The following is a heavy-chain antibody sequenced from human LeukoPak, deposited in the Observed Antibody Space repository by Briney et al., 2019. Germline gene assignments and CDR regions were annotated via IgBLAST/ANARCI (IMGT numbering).Heavy chain of an antibody. Sequence: GGSLRLSCAASGFTFSSYSMMWVRQAPGKGLEWVSYISSSSTTIHYADSVKGRFTISRDNAKNSVYLQMNSLRAEDTAVYYCAREGARWEPSFSAFDIWGQGTMVTVSS. V-gene: IGHV3-48*01. CDR3: AREGARWEPSFSAFDI. J-gene: IGHJ3*02. CDR1: GFTFSSYS. CDR2: ISSSSTTI. D-gene: IGHD1-26*01.